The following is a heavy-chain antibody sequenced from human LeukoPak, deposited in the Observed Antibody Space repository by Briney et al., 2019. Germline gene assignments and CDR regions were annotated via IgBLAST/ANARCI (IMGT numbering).Heavy chain of an antibody. Sequence: ASVKVSCKASGYTFTSYYMHWVRQAPGQGLEWMGIINPSGGSTSYAQKFQGRVTMTRDTSTSTVYMELSSLRSEDTAVYYCARDWDQWLAGYYFDYWGQGTLVTVSS. CDR1: GYTFTSYY. J-gene: IGHJ4*02. V-gene: IGHV1-46*01. D-gene: IGHD5-12*01. CDR2: INPSGGST. CDR3: ARDWDQWLAGYYFDY.